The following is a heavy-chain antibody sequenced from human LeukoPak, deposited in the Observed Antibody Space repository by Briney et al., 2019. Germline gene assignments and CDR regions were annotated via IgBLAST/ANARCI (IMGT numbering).Heavy chain of an antibody. J-gene: IGHJ4*02. Sequence: GGSLRLSCVASGFDFNTYEMTWVRQAPGKGLEWVSYIGGTGETIYYADSVKGRFTVSRDNAKNSVYLQMNSLRAEVTAVYYCARDAPYLVGATYFDYWGQGTLVTVSS. CDR2: IGGTGETI. CDR1: GFDFNTYE. CDR3: ARDAPYLVGATYFDY. V-gene: IGHV3-48*03. D-gene: IGHD1-26*01.